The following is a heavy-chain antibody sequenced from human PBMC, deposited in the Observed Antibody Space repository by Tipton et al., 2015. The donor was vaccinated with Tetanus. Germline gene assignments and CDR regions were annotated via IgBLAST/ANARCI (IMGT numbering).Heavy chain of an antibody. Sequence: TLSLTCTVSGGSISSYYWSWIRQPPGKGLEWIGYIYYSGSTNYNPSLKSRVTISVDTSKNQISLQLTSVTAADTAVYFCAGVTAQRTELYFDHWGQGTLVTVSS. CDR1: GGSISSYY. CDR3: AGVTAQRTELYFDH. J-gene: IGHJ4*02. CDR2: IYYSGST. D-gene: IGHD6-13*01. V-gene: IGHV4-59*07.